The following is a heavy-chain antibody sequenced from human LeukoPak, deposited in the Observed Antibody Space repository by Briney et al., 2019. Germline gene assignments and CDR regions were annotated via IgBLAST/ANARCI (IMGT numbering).Heavy chain of an antibody. CDR1: GGSFSGYY. CDR2: INHSGST. Sequence: SETLSLTCAVYGGSFSGYYWSWIRQPPGKGLGWIGEINHSGSTNYNPSLKSRVTISVDTSKNQFSLKLSSVTAADTAVYYCARRIAVAGRGPALLYWGQGTLVTVSS. J-gene: IGHJ4*02. CDR3: ARRIAVAGRGPALLY. V-gene: IGHV4-34*01. D-gene: IGHD6-19*01.